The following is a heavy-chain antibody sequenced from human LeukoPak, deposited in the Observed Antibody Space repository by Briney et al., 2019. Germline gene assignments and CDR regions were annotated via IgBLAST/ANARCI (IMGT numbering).Heavy chain of an antibody. Sequence: GGSLRLSCAASGFTFSSYSMNWVRQAPGKGLEWVSSISSSSSYIYYADSVKGRFTISRDNAKNSLYLQMNSLKAEDTAVYYCAELGITMIGGVWGKGTTVTISS. CDR2: ISSSSSYI. J-gene: IGHJ6*04. V-gene: IGHV3-21*01. D-gene: IGHD3-10*02. CDR3: AELGITMIGGV. CDR1: GFTFSSYS.